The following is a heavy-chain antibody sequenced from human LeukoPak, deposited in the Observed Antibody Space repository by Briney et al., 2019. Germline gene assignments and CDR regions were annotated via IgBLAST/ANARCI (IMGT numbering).Heavy chain of an antibody. CDR1: GYTFTSYY. Sequence: GASVKVSCKASGYTFTSYYMHWVRQAPGQGLEWMGWISAYNGNTNYAQKLQGRVTMTTDTSTSTAYMELRSLRSDDTAVYYCARSRDYYDPPDYWGQGTLVTVSS. V-gene: IGHV1-18*04. J-gene: IGHJ4*02. D-gene: IGHD3-22*01. CDR2: ISAYNGNT. CDR3: ARSRDYYDPPDY.